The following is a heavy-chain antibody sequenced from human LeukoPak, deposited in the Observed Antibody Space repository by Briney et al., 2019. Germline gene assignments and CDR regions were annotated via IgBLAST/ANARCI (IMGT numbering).Heavy chain of an antibody. CDR2: IIPIFGTA. CDR3: ARAGSEWELLVPVDY. V-gene: IGHV1-69*13. J-gene: IGHJ4*02. Sequence: ASVKVSCKASGGTFSSYAISWVRQAPGQGLEWMGGIIPIFGTANYAQKFQGRVTITADESTSTAYMELSSLRSEDTAVYHCARAGSEWELLVPVDYWGQGTLVTVSS. CDR1: GGTFSSYA. D-gene: IGHD1-26*01.